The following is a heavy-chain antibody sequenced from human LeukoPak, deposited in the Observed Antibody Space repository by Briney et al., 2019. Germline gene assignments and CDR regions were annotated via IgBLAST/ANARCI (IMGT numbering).Heavy chain of an antibody. CDR2: ISSSGTTI. Sequence: GGSLRLSCAASGFTFSTYTMNWVRQAPGKGLEWVSYISSSGTTIYYADSVKGRFTISRDNARNSLYLQMSSLRVEDTAVYYCARDRRSSSSPFDYWGQGSLVTVSS. D-gene: IGHD6-6*01. J-gene: IGHJ4*02. V-gene: IGHV3-48*01. CDR1: GFTFSTYT. CDR3: ARDRRSSSSPFDY.